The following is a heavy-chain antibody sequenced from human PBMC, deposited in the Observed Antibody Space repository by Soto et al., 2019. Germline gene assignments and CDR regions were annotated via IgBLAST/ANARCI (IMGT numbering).Heavy chain of an antibody. Sequence: AGGSLRLSCAASGFTFSSYAMSWVRQAPGKGLEWVSAISGSGGNTYYAVSVKGRFSISRDNSKNTLYLQVNSLRAEDTAVYYCARDNSGIDYWGQGTLVTVSS. D-gene: IGHD6-19*01. CDR2: ISGSGGNT. CDR1: GFTFSSYA. V-gene: IGHV3-23*01. CDR3: ARDNSGIDY. J-gene: IGHJ4*02.